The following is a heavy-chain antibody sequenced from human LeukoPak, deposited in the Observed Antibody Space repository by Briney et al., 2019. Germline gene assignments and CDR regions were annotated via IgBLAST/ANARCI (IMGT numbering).Heavy chain of an antibody. Sequence: PGGSLRLSCAASGFTFSSYAMSWVRQAPGKGLEWVSAISGSGGSTYYADSVKGRFTISRDKSKNTLYLQMNSLRAEDTAVYYCAKGSRSGYYLDDAFDIWGQGTMVTVSS. D-gene: IGHD3-22*01. CDR3: AKGSRSGYYLDDAFDI. CDR1: GFTFSSYA. J-gene: IGHJ3*02. V-gene: IGHV3-23*01. CDR2: ISGSGGST.